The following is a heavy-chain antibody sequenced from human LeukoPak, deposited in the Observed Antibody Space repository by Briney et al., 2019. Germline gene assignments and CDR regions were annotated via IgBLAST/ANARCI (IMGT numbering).Heavy chain of an antibody. J-gene: IGHJ5*02. Sequence: GGSLRLSCAASGFTFSSYSMNWVRQAPGKGLEWVSYISSSSTIYYADSVKGRFTISRDNAKNSLYLQMNSLRAEDTAVYYCARGSMPGSWGRGTLVTVSS. D-gene: IGHD2-2*01. CDR3: ARGSMPGS. V-gene: IGHV3-48*04. CDR1: GFTFSSYS. CDR2: ISSSSTI.